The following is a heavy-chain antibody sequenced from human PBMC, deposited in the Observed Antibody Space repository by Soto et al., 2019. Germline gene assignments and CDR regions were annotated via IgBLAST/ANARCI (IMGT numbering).Heavy chain of an antibody. V-gene: IGHV3-23*01. CDR2: LSDGGGST. CDR1: GFTFSNYA. J-gene: IGHJ4*02. CDR3: ATLLGLVVPGTFDC. D-gene: IGHD3-22*01. Sequence: GGSLRLSCAASGFTFSNYAMSWVRQAPGKGLEWVSGLSDGGGSTFYADSVKGRFTISRDNAKNTLYLQMSSLRAEDTAVYSCATLLGLVVPGTFDCWGQGTLVTVSS.